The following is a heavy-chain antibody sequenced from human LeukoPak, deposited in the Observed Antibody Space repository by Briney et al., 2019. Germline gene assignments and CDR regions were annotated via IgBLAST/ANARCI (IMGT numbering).Heavy chain of an antibody. CDR3: ARVDRIVVVVAATTENYSDY. Sequence: SETLSLTCAVYGGSFSGYYWSWIRQPPGKGLEWIGEINHSGSTNYNPSLKSRVTISVDTSKNQFSLKLSSVTAADTAVYYCARVDRIVVVVAATTENYSDYWGQGTLVTVSS. J-gene: IGHJ4*02. CDR2: INHSGST. CDR1: GGSFSGYY. V-gene: IGHV4-34*01. D-gene: IGHD2-15*01.